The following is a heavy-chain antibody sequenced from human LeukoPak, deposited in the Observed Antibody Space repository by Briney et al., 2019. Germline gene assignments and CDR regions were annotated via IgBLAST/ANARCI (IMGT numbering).Heavy chain of an antibody. CDR1: GFTFSSYA. V-gene: IGHV3-64*01. CDR2: ISSNGGST. D-gene: IGHD1-7*01. J-gene: IGHJ4*02. Sequence: GGSLRLSCAASGFTFSSYAMHWVRQAPGKGLEYVSAISSNGGSTSYANSVKGRFTISRDNSKNTLYLQMGSLRAEDMAVYYCAREGTGTNTLDYWGQGTLVTVSS. CDR3: AREGTGTNTLDY.